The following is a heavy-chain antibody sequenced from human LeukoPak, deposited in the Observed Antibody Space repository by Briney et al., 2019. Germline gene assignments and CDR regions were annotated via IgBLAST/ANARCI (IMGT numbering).Heavy chain of an antibody. Sequence: PGGSLRLSCAASGFSFSDYQMSWVRQAPGKGLEWISYMTASGRSTNYADSVKGRFTISRVNAKNSVVLQMNSLRAEDTAVYYCTRERRGSYYAFEFWGQGTLVSVSS. D-gene: IGHD1-26*01. CDR3: TRERRGSYYAFEF. J-gene: IGHJ4*02. CDR1: GFSFSDYQ. CDR2: MTASGRST. V-gene: IGHV3-11*01.